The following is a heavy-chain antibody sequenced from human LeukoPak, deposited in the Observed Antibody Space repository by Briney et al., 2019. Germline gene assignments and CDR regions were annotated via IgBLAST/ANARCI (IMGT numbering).Heavy chain of an antibody. D-gene: IGHD1-26*01. J-gene: IGHJ4*02. CDR2: INPNSGGT. CDR1: GYTFTGYY. V-gene: IGHV1-2*02. CDR3: AREGPRISGSPRY. Sequence: ASVKVSCKASGYTFTGYYMHWVRQAHGQGLEWMGWINPNSGGTNYAQKFQGRVTMTRDTSISPAYMELSRLRSDDTAVYYCAREGPRISGSPRYWAQGTLVTVSS.